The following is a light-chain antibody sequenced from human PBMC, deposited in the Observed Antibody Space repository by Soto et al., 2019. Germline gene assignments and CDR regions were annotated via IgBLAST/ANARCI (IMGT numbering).Light chain of an antibody. J-gene: IGKJ4*01. CDR2: DAS. Sequence: EIVLRQSPATLSLSPGETATLYCRASQSVGYHLAWYQQKPGQAPRLHIYDASNRATGIPARFSGSGSGTDFTLAISSLEPEDFAVYYCHRRRQWPLTFGGGTKVDIK. CDR1: QSVGYH. V-gene: IGKV3-11*01. CDR3: HRRRQWPLT.